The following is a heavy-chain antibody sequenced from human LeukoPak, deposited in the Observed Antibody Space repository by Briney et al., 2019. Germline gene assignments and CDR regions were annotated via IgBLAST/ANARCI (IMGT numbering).Heavy chain of an antibody. CDR1: SYSITSGYY. CDR3: ARDPGYYDSGYFPSY. Sequence: SETLSLTCTVSSYSITSGYYWGWIRQPPGKGLEWIGTIYHTGSTYYNPSLKSRVTISVDTSKNQFSLKLSSVTAADTAVYYCARDPGYYDSGYFPSYWGQGILVTVSS. D-gene: IGHD3-10*01. CDR2: IYHTGST. V-gene: IGHV4-38-2*02. J-gene: IGHJ4*02.